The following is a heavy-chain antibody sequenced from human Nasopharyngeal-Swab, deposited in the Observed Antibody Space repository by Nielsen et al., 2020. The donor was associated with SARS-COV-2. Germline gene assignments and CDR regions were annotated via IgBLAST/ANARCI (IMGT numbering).Heavy chain of an antibody. CDR3: VRSSSWYYFDY. CDR1: GDSIAYSTFY. Sequence: SETLSLTCTVPGDSIAYSTFYWGSMRQPPGKGLEWIGNIYYNGNTYQNPSLKSRLTISVDKSKNQFSLQLSSVTAADTAVYYCVRSSSWYYFDYWAQGTQVTVSS. V-gene: IGHV4-39*01. D-gene: IGHD6-13*01. CDR2: IYYNGNT. J-gene: IGHJ4*02.